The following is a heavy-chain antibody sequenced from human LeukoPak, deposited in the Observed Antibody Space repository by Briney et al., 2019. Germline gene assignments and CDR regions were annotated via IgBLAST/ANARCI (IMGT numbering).Heavy chain of an antibody. CDR2: ISPGAPDN. CDR3: ARLGSYDSSGYYYFPWSAA. D-gene: IGHD3-22*01. CDR1: GYSFTSYW. V-gene: IGHV5-51*03. Sequence: GESWHTSCKGSGYSFTSYWIGWVRQMPGKGLEWMGIISPGAPDNRYSLSFQGQVTISADKSLSTAYLQCSSLKASDTAMYYCARLGSYDSSGYYYFPWSAAWGHG. J-gene: IGHJ6*01.